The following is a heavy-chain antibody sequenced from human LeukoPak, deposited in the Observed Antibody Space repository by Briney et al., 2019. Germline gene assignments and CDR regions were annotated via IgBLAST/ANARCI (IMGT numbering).Heavy chain of an antibody. CDR1: RYTFTHYY. J-gene: IGHJ4*02. CDR3: AREVDKVTTFRSLYLDS. CDR2: LNPDRGGT. Sequence: ASVKVSCNASRYTFTHYYIHFVRQAPGQPLEWMGWLNPDRGGTNYAPKFRVRVTMTRAISVKTAYMQVTRLISDDTTMSYFAREVDKVTTFRSLYLDSWGQGSLVTVSS. V-gene: IGHV1-2*02. D-gene: IGHD5-12*01.